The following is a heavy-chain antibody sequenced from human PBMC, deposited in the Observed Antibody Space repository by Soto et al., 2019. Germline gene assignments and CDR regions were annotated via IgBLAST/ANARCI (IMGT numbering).Heavy chain of an antibody. J-gene: IGHJ4*02. CDR1: GFTFSSYA. D-gene: IGHD1-1*01. CDR3: AKAASQWQLEPPPFDY. Sequence: EVQLLESGGGLIQPGGSLRLSCAASGFTFSSYAMSWVRQAPGKGLEWVSTFSGSGDSTYYADSVKGRFTISRDDSKNTLYLQMNSLRAEDTAVYFCAKAASQWQLEPPPFDYWGQGTLVTVSS. V-gene: IGHV3-23*01. CDR2: FSGSGDST.